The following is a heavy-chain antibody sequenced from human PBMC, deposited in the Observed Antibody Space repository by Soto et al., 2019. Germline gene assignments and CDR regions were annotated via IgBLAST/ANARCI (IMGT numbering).Heavy chain of an antibody. Sequence: QVQLVQSGAEVKKPGSSVKVSCKASGGTFSSYAISWVRQAPGQGLEWMGGIIPIFGTANYAQKFQGRVTITADKSTSTAYMELSSLRSEDTAVYYCARDPYDYGDYGGGWDWFDPWGQGTLVTVSS. D-gene: IGHD4-17*01. CDR1: GGTFSSYA. V-gene: IGHV1-69*06. J-gene: IGHJ5*02. CDR2: IIPIFGTA. CDR3: ARDPYDYGDYGGGWDWFDP.